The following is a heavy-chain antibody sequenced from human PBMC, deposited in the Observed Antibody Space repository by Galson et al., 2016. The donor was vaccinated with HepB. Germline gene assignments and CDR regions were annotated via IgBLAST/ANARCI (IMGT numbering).Heavy chain of an antibody. CDR2: ISAYNGNT. J-gene: IGHJ4*02. D-gene: IGHD3-3*01. V-gene: IGHV1-18*01. Sequence: SVKVSCKASGYTFTNYGIIWVRHAPGQGLEWMGWISAYNGNTNYAQKFQGRVTMTTDTSTSTAYLDLRSLGSDDTAVYYCARDLEWRKYDFWSRIQVGNFDDWGQGTLVTVSS. CDR3: ARDLEWRKYDFWSRIQVGNFDD. CDR1: GYTFTNYG.